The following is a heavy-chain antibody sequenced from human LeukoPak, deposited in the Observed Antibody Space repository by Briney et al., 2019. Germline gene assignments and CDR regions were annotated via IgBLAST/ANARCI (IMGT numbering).Heavy chain of an antibody. J-gene: IGHJ4*02. CDR3: ARTQKGYCSGGSCYEDY. Sequence: GGSLRLSCAASGFTFSSYGMSWVRQAPGKGLEWVSAISGSGGSTYYADSVKGRFTISRDNSKNTLYLQMNSLRAEDTAVYYCARTQKGYCSGGSCYEDYWGQGTLVTVSS. CDR1: GFTFSSYG. V-gene: IGHV3-23*01. CDR2: ISGSGGST. D-gene: IGHD2-15*01.